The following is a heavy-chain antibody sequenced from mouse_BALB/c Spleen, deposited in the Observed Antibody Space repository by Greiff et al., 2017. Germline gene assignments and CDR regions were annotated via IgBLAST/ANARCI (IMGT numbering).Heavy chain of an antibody. CDR3: AREENLGY. CDR2: IDPSDSYT. CDR1: GYTFTSYW. D-gene: IGHD4-1*01. Sequence: QVQLKQPGAELVKPGASVKLSCKASGYTFTSYWMHWVKQRPGQGLEWIGEIDPSDSYTNYNQKFKGKATLTVDKSSSTAYMQLSSLTSEDSAVYYCAREENLGYWGQGTTLTVSS. J-gene: IGHJ2*01. V-gene: IGHV1-69*02.